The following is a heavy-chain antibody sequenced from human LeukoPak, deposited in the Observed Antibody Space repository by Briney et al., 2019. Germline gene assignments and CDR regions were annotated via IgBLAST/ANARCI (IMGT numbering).Heavy chain of an antibody. Sequence: GESLKISCKGSGYSFTSYWIGWVRQMTGKGLEWMGIIYPGDSDTRYSPSFQGQVTISADKSISTAYLQWSSLKASDTAMYYCARSYYDSSGWYSYFDYWGQGTLVTVSS. D-gene: IGHD3-22*01. CDR3: ARSYYDSSGWYSYFDY. CDR2: IYPGDSDT. CDR1: GYSFTSYW. V-gene: IGHV5-51*01. J-gene: IGHJ4*02.